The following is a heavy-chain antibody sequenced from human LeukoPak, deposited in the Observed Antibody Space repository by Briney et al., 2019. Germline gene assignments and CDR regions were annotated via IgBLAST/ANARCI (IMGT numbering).Heavy chain of an antibody. D-gene: IGHD3-16*01. V-gene: IGHV4-38-2*02. CDR3: ARFTPQGYGWGGYNRFDP. Sequence: PSETLSLTCTVSGGPISTYYWGWIRQPPGKGLEWIGSIYHSGSTYYNPSLKSRVTISVDTSKNQFSLKLSSVTAADTAVYYCARFTPQGYGWGGYNRFDPWGQGTLVTVSS. CDR2: IYHSGST. J-gene: IGHJ5*02. CDR1: GGPISTYY.